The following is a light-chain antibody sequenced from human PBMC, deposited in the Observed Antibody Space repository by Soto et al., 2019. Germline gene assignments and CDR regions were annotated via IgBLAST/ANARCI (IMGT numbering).Light chain of an antibody. J-gene: IGKJ3*01. Sequence: EIVLTQSPGTLSLSPGERATLSCRASQTVNSNYLTWYQQTPGQAPRLLIYGASSRATGIPDKFSASGSGTDFTLTISRLEPEDFAVYYCQQYGTSPFTFGPGTKVDIK. CDR3: QQYGTSPFT. CDR2: GAS. V-gene: IGKV3-20*01. CDR1: QTVNSNY.